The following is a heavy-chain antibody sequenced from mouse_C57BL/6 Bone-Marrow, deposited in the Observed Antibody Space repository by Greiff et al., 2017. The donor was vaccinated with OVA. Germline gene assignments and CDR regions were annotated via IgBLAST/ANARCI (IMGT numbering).Heavy chain of an antibody. Sequence: EVKLVESGGGLVQPGGSMKLSCVASGFTFSNYWMNWVRQSPEKGLEWVAQIRLKSDNYATHYAESVNGRFTISRDDSKSSVYLQMNNLRAEDTGIYYCTSRGYYYDYWGQGTSVTVSS. CDR3: TSRGYYYDY. V-gene: IGHV6-3*01. D-gene: IGHD2-3*01. CDR2: IRLKSDNYAT. J-gene: IGHJ4*01. CDR1: GFTFSNYW.